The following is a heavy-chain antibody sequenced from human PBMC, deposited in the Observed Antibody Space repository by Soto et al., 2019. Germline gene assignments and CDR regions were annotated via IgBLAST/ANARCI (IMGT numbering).Heavy chain of an antibody. CDR2: ITGRGNNT. CDR3: SLGKSYYWDY. J-gene: IGHJ4*02. V-gene: IGHV3-23*01. Sequence: DVQLLESGGDLVQPGGSLRLSCEVSGFTIRAYAMSWARRAPGKGLEWVAAITGRGNNTRYEESVKGRFTISRDDSKNTLHLQMNTLRVDDTAIYYCSLGKSYYWDYWGQGIQVTVSS. CDR1: GFTIRAYA.